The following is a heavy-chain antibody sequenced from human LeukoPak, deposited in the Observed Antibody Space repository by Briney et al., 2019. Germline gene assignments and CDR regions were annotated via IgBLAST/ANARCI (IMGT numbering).Heavy chain of an antibody. CDR1: GFTFRTYS. CDR3: AREVGATDY. J-gene: IGHJ4*02. D-gene: IGHD1-26*01. CDR2: ISSDSSTI. V-gene: IGHV3-48*04. Sequence: PGGSLRLSCAASGFTFRTYSMNWVRQAPGKGLEWVSYISSDSSTIYYAGSVRGRFTISRDNAKNSLYLQMNSLRVEDTAVYYCAREVGATDYWGQATLVTVSS.